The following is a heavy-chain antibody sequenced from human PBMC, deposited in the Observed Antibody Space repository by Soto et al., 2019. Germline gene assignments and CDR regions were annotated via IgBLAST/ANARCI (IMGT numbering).Heavy chain of an antibody. CDR1: GFTFSSYA. CDR2: ISGSGGST. D-gene: IGHD3-22*01. V-gene: IGHV3-23*01. J-gene: IGHJ4*02. CDR3: AKAYMNYYDSSGYGLSNY. Sequence: GGSLRLSCAASGFTFSSYAMSWVRQAPGKGLEWVSAISGSGGSTYYADSVKGRFTISRDNSKNTLYLQMNSLRAEDTAVYYCAKAYMNYYDSSGYGLSNYWGQGTLVTVSS.